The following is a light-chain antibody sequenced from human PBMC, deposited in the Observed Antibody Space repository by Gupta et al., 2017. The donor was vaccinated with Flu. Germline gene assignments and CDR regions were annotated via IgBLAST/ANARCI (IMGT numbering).Light chain of an antibody. J-gene: IGLJ3*02. Sequence: QSVVTQPLSASGTPGQGVTIACFGGSSNIGSNYVYWYHQLPGTAPKLLIYRNDQRPSGVPDRFSGSKSGTSASLAISGLRSEDEANYYCAAWDDSLRGRLFGGGIKLTVL. CDR1: SSNIGSNY. CDR3: AAWDDSLRGRL. V-gene: IGLV1-47*01. CDR2: RND.